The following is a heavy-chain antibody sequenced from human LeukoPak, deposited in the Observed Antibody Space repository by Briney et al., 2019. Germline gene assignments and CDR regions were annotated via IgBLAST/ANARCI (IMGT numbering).Heavy chain of an antibody. D-gene: IGHD2-8*02. Sequence: GGSLRLSCAASRFTFSSYSMNWVRQAPGKRLEWVSYISSSGNAIYYADSVKGRFTISRDNAKNSLYLQMNSLRDEDTAVYYCVRDSRYCPDVWGQGTTVTVSS. V-gene: IGHV3-48*02. J-gene: IGHJ6*02. CDR2: ISSSGNAI. CDR3: VRDSRYCPDV. CDR1: RFTFSSYS.